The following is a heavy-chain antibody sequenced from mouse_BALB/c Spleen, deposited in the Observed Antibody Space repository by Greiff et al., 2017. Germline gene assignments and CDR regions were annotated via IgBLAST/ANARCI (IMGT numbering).Heavy chain of an antibody. Sequence: EVQRVESGGGLVQPGGSLKLSCAASGFTFSSYTMSWVRQTPEKRLEWVAYISNGGGSTYYPDTVKGRFTISRDNAKNTLYLQMSSLKSEDTAMYFCARGGYDYEAMDYWGQGTSVTVSS. D-gene: IGHD2-10*02. CDR1: GFTFSSYT. J-gene: IGHJ4*01. CDR2: ISNGGGST. CDR3: ARGGYDYEAMDY. V-gene: IGHV5-12-2*01.